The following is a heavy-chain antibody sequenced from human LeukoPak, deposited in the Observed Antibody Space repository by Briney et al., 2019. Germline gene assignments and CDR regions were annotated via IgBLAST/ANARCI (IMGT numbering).Heavy chain of an antibody. CDR2: MYYSGRT. Sequence: SETLSLTCTVSGGSISSGSYYWGWFRQPPGKGLEWIGNMYYSGRTYYNPSLKSQVTISVDTSKNQFSLKLSSVTAADTAVYYCARDYIKTRWFDPWGQGTLVTVSS. CDR1: GGSISSGSYY. D-gene: IGHD4-11*01. J-gene: IGHJ5*02. CDR3: ARDYIKTRWFDP. V-gene: IGHV4-39*02.